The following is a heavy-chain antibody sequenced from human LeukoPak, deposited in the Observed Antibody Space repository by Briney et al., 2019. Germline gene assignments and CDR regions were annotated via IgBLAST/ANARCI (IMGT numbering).Heavy chain of an antibody. CDR2: IYYSGSP. J-gene: IGHJ2*01. CDR1: GGSIRSYY. D-gene: IGHD6-13*01. V-gene: IGHV4-59*01. CDR3: ARVYYSNSYDYWYFDL. Sequence: SATLSLTCTVSGGSIRSYYCSWIRQPPSKGLEWMSYIYYSGSPNYHPSLKSRVTISVDTSKNQFSLKLSSVTAADTAVYYCARVYYSNSYDYWYFDLWGRGTLVTVSS.